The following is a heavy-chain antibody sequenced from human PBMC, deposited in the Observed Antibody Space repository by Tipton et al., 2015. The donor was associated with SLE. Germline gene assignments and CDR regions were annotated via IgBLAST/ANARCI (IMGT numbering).Heavy chain of an antibody. CDR1: DYSINSGYF. V-gene: IGHV4-38-2*02. Sequence: TLSLTCTVSDYSINSGYFWGWIRQPPGKGLEWIGSISHSGSTYYSPSLKSRVTISKDTPKKQFSLRLNSVTAADTAVYYCTRVVVIACSNYYMDVWGKGTTVTVSS. CDR2: ISHSGST. J-gene: IGHJ6*03. D-gene: IGHD2-21*01. CDR3: TRVVVIACSNYYMDV.